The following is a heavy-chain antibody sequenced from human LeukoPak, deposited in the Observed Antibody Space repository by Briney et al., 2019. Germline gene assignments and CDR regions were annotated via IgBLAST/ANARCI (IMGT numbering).Heavy chain of an antibody. Sequence: PSETLSLTCAVYGGSFSGYYWSWIRQPPGKGLEWIGEINHSGSTNYNPSLKSRVTISVDTSKNQFSLKLSSVTAADTAVYYCARKPEPGYWGQGTLVTVSS. J-gene: IGHJ4*02. V-gene: IGHV4-34*01. CDR2: INHSGST. CDR1: GGSFSGYY. CDR3: ARKPEPGY.